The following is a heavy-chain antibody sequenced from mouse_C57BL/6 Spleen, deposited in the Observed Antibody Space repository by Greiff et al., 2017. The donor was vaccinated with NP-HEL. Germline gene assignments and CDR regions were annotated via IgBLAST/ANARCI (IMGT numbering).Heavy chain of an antibody. D-gene: IGHD1-1*01. Sequence: QVQLQQSGAELVRPGASVTLSCKASGYTFTDYEMHWVKQTPVHGLEWIGAIDPETGGTAYNQKFKGKAILTADKSSSTAYMELRSLTSEDSAVYCCTTVVAEGWFAYWGQGTLVTVSA. CDR1: GYTFTDYE. CDR3: TTVVAEGWFAY. CDR2: IDPETGGT. V-gene: IGHV1-15*01. J-gene: IGHJ3*01.